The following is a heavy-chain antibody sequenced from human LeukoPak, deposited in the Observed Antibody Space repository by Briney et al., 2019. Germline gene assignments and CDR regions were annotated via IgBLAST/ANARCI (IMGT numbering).Heavy chain of an antibody. Sequence: KSSQTLSLTCTVSGGSISSGDYYWSWIRQPPGKGLEWIGYIYYSGSTYYNPSLKSRVTISVDTSKNQFSLKLSSVTAADTAVYYCARDFVAGRLNAFDIWGQGTMVTVSS. CDR3: ARDFVAGRLNAFDI. V-gene: IGHV4-30-4*08. CDR2: IYYSGST. D-gene: IGHD6-19*01. J-gene: IGHJ3*02. CDR1: GGSISSGDYY.